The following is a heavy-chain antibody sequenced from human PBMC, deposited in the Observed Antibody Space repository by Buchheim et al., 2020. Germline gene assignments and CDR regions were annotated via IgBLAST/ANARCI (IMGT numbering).Heavy chain of an antibody. Sequence: EVQLVQSGGGLVQPGGSLRLSCAASGFTFSDYSMIWVRQTPGRGLEWISYITISSSVIYYAHSVKGRSPISIGNAKRSPYIQMNSLRDDDTAVYYCARDARNYCGGDCYSGGHWGQGTL. CDR3: ARDARNYCGGDCYSGGH. V-gene: IGHV3-48*02. J-gene: IGHJ4*02. CDR1: GFTFSDYS. D-gene: IGHD2-21*02. CDR2: ITISSSVI.